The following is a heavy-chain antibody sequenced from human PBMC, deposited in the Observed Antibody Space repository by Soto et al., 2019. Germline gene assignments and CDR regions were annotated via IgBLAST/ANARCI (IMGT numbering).Heavy chain of an antibody. V-gene: IGHV3-23*01. CDR2: ISGSGGST. D-gene: IGHD3-22*01. Sequence: EVQLLESGGGLVQPGGSLRLSCAASGFTFSSYAMSWVRQAPGKGLEWVSAISGSGGSTYYADSVKGRFTISRDNSKKTLYLQMNSLRAEDTAVYYCAKDQRIVVVHWYFDLWGRGTLVTVSS. J-gene: IGHJ2*01. CDR3: AKDQRIVVVHWYFDL. CDR1: GFTFSSYA.